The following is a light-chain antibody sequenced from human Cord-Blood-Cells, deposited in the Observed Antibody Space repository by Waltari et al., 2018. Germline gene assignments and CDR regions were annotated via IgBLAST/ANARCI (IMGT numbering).Light chain of an antibody. J-gene: IGKJ5*01. CDR1: QSVSSN. CDR3: QQDNNRPREVT. CDR2: GAS. Sequence: EIVMTQSPATLSVSPGERATLSCRASQSVSSNLAWYQQKPGQAPRLVIYGASIRATGIPARFSCRGSGPEFTLTISRLQSEDFAVYYCQQDNNRPREVTFGQGTRLEIK. V-gene: IGKV3D-15*01.